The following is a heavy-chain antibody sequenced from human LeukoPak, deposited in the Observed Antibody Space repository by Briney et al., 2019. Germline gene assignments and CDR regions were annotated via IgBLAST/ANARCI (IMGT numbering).Heavy chain of an antibody. CDR1: GFTFSDHY. Sequence: PGGSLRLSCAASGFTFSDHYMDWVRQAPGKGLEWVGRTRNKANSYTTEYAASVKGRFTISRDDSKNSLYLQMNSLKTKDTAVYYYARSRVYGYYYYGMDVWGQGTTVTVSS. V-gene: IGHV3-72*01. J-gene: IGHJ6*02. D-gene: IGHD4-17*01. CDR3: ARSRVYGYYYYGMDV. CDR2: TRNKANSYTT.